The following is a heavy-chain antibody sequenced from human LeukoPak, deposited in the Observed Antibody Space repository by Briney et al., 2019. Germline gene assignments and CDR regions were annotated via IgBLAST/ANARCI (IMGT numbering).Heavy chain of an antibody. Sequence: SVKVSCKASGGTFSSYAISWVRQAPGQGLEWMGRIIPILGIANYARKFQGRVTITADKSTSTACMELSSLRSEDTAVYYCARNYDILTGYGYWGQGTLVTVSS. D-gene: IGHD3-9*01. V-gene: IGHV1-69*04. CDR2: IIPILGIA. J-gene: IGHJ4*02. CDR1: GGTFSSYA. CDR3: ARNYDILTGYGY.